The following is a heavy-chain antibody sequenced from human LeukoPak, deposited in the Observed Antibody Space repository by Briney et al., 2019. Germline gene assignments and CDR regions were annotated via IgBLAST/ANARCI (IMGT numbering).Heavy chain of an antibody. D-gene: IGHD4-23*01. CDR1: GSTFSNYS. Sequence: GGSLRLSCAASGSTFSNYSMNWVRQAPGKGLEWVSSISSSRSYIYYADSVKGRFTISRDNAKNSLYLQMNSLRAEDTAVYYCARAWDYGGNTRLFDYWGQGTLVTVSS. V-gene: IGHV3-21*01. CDR3: ARAWDYGGNTRLFDY. CDR2: ISSSRSYI. J-gene: IGHJ4*02.